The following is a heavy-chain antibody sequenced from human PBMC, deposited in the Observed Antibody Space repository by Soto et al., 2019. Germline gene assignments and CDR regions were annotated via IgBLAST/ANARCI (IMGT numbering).Heavy chain of an antibody. Sequence: QVQLVQSGAEVKKPGSSVKVSCKASGGTFSSYAISWVRQAPGQGLEWMGGIIPIFGTANYAQKFQGRVTINADEYTRTAYMELHSLRSEETAVYYCARYSELPYYYYGMDVWGQGTTVTVSS. J-gene: IGHJ6*02. D-gene: IGHD1-7*01. CDR3: ARYSELPYYYYGMDV. V-gene: IGHV1-69*12. CDR2: IIPIFGTA. CDR1: GGTFSSYA.